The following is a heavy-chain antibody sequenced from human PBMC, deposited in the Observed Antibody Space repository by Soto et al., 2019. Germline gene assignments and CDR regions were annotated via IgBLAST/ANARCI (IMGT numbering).Heavy chain of an antibody. CDR1: GYSISSGYY. Sequence: SETLSLTYAVSGYSISSGYYWGWIRQPPGKGLEWIGNIYHSGNTYYNPSLKSRVTMSVDTSKNQFSLKVTSVTAADTAVYYCARGAREMATIINWFDPWGQGTLVTVSS. CDR2: IYHSGNT. D-gene: IGHD5-12*01. V-gene: IGHV4-38-2*01. J-gene: IGHJ5*02. CDR3: ARGAREMATIINWFDP.